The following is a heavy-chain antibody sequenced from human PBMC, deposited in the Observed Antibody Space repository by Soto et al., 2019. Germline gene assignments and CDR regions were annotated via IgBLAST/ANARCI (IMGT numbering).Heavy chain of an antibody. CDR1: GFTFSDYY. CDR3: ASTPVVYAHFDY. CDR2: ISSSGSTI. Sequence: GGSLRLSCAASGFTFSDYYMSWIRQAPGKGLEWVSYISSSGSTIYYADSVKGRFTISRDNAKNSLYLQMNSLRAEDTAVYYCASTPVVYAHFDYWGQGTLVTVSS. V-gene: IGHV3-11*01. D-gene: IGHD2-8*02. J-gene: IGHJ4*02.